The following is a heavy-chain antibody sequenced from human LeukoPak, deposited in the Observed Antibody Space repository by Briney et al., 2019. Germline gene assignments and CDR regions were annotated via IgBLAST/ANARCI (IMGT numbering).Heavy chain of an antibody. D-gene: IGHD3-10*01. CDR3: ARGWFGDLFDY. Sequence: GGSLRLSCAASGFTFSRSAMDWVRQAPGKGLEWVTVISHDERKKYYADSVKGRFTIARDNSRNTLFLQMNSLRAEDTAVYYCARGWFGDLFDYWGQGTLVTVSS. J-gene: IGHJ4*02. CDR2: ISHDERKK. CDR1: GFTFSRSA. V-gene: IGHV3-30*04.